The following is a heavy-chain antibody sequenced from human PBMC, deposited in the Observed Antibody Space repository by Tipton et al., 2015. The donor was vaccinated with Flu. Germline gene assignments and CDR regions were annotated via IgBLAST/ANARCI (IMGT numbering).Heavy chain of an antibody. V-gene: IGHV4-38-2*01. CDR2: VYRSGST. Sequence: TLSLTCAVSGYSISSGYYWGWVRQPPGKGLEWIGSVYRSGSTFYSPSLKSRATISADTSKNLFSLRLSSLTAADTAMYFCARVGSDSTSRLYYFDYWGQGTLVTVSS. CDR1: GYSISSGYY. CDR3: ARVGSDSTSRLYYFDY. J-gene: IGHJ4*02. D-gene: IGHD2-2*01.